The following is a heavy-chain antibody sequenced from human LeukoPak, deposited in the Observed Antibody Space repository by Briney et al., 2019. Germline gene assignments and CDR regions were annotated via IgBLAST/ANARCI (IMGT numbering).Heavy chain of an antibody. CDR3: ARDRGAYLFGSHSS. Sequence: GGFLGLSCAASGFTFGDYWMSWVRQAPGKGLEWVANIKEDGRETHYVDSVKGRFTISRDNAKSSLYLQLNSLGVEDTAVYYCARDRGAYLFGSHSSWGQGTLVTVSS. V-gene: IGHV3-7*01. CDR2: IKEDGRET. D-gene: IGHD5-18*01. J-gene: IGHJ4*02. CDR1: GFTFGDYW.